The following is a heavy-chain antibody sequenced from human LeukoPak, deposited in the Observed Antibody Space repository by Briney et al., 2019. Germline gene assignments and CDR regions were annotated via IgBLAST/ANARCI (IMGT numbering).Heavy chain of an antibody. CDR2: INPNSGGT. V-gene: IGHV1-2*02. J-gene: IGHJ4*02. D-gene: IGHD3-16*01. CDR1: GYTFTGYY. Sequence: ASVKVSCKASGYTFTGYYMHWVRQAPGQGLEWMGWINPNSGGTNYAQKFQGRVTMTRDTSISTAYMELSRLRSDDTAVYYCARDLGGRWVFDYWGQGTLVTVSS. CDR3: ARDLGGRWVFDY.